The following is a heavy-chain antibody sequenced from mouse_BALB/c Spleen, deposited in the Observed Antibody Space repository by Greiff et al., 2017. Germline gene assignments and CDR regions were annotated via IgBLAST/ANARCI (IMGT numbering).Heavy chain of an antibody. CDR2: ISSGGGST. Sequence: EVHLVESGGGLVKPGGSLKLSCAASGFAFSSYDMSWVRQTPEKRLEWVAYISSGGGSTYYPDTVKGRFTSSRANAKNTLYLQMSSLKSEDTAMYYCARHDYYGGSYWYFDVWGAGTTVSVSA. J-gene: IGHJ1*01. D-gene: IGHD1-1*01. V-gene: IGHV5-12-1*01. CDR1: GFAFSSYD. CDR3: ARHDYYGGSYWYFDV.